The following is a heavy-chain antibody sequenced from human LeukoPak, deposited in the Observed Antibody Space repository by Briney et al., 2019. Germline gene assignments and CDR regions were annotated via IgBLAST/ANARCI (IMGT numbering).Heavy chain of an antibody. Sequence: GGSLRLSCAASGFTFSSYGMHWVRQAPGKGLEWVAFIRYDGSNKYYADSVKGRFTISRDNSKNTLYLQMNSLRAEDTAVYYWSKDFRGSSSWYGEFDYWGQGTLVTVSS. CDR3: SKDFRGSSSWYGEFDY. CDR2: IRYDGSNK. CDR1: GFTFSSYG. J-gene: IGHJ4*02. V-gene: IGHV3-30*02. D-gene: IGHD6-13*01.